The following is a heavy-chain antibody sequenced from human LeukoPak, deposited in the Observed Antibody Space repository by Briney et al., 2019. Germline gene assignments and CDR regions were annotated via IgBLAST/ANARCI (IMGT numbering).Heavy chain of an antibody. Sequence: GGSLRLSCTASGFTFGDYAMSWFRQAPGKGLEWVGFIRSKAYGGTTEYAASVKGSFTISRDDSKSIAYLQMNSLKTEDTAVYYCTRTMVVTPTSEFDYWGQGTLVTVSS. V-gene: IGHV3-49*03. CDR2: IRSKAYGGTT. CDR3: TRTMVVTPTSEFDY. J-gene: IGHJ4*02. CDR1: GFTFGDYA. D-gene: IGHD2-21*02.